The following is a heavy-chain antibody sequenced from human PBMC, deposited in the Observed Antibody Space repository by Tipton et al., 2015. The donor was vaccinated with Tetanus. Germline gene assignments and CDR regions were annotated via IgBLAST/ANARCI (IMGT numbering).Heavy chain of an antibody. CDR2: ILYGKST. CDR1: GGSVSSGSYY. CDR3: ARIHDYWSGYFDS. J-gene: IGHJ4*02. D-gene: IGHD3-3*01. V-gene: IGHV4-61*01. Sequence: TLSLTCTVSGGSVSSGSYYWSWVRQPPGKGLEFIGYILYGKSTHYNPSLKSRLSMSADPAKNQFSLRLTSVTAADTAVYYCARIHDYWSGYFDSWGQGILVIVSA.